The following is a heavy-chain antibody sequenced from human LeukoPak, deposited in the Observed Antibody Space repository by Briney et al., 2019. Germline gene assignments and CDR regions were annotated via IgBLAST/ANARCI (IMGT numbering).Heavy chain of an antibody. J-gene: IGHJ2*01. CDR2: IYYSGST. Sequence: SETLSLTCTVSGGSISSYYWSWIRQPPGKGLEWIGYIYYSGSTNYNPSLKSRVTISVDTSKNQFSLKLSSVTAADTAVYYCARRPGIAVAGTYWYFDLWGRGTLVTVSS. V-gene: IGHV4-59*08. CDR1: GGSISSYY. D-gene: IGHD6-19*01. CDR3: ARRPGIAVAGTYWYFDL.